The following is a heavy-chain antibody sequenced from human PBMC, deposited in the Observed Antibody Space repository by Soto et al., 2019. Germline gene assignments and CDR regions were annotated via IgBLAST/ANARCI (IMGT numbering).Heavy chain of an antibody. CDR1: GGSISSYY. CDR2: IDYSGSA. V-gene: IGHV4-59*01. Sequence: SETLSLTCTVSGGSISSYYWSWIRQSPGKGLEWIGYIDYSGSANYNPSLKSRVTMSADTSKNQFSLGLSSMTAADTAVYYCARVAYTSGFNFCDYWGPGTLVTVSS. J-gene: IGHJ4*02. CDR3: ARVAYTSGFNFCDY. D-gene: IGHD6-19*01.